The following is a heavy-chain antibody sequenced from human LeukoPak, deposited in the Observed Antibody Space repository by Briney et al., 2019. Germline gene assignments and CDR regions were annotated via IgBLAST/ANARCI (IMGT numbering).Heavy chain of an antibody. CDR2: ISGRGGST. D-gene: IGHD6-19*01. CDR1: GFTFSSYA. Sequence: PGGSLRLSCAASGFTFSSYAMSWVRQAPGKGVEWVSAISGRGGSTYYADSVKGRFTISRDNSKNTLYLQMNSLRAEDTAVYYCVKSVGIAVAGPLFNWFDPWGQGTLVTVSS. CDR3: VKSVGIAVAGPLFNWFDP. J-gene: IGHJ5*02. V-gene: IGHV3-23*01.